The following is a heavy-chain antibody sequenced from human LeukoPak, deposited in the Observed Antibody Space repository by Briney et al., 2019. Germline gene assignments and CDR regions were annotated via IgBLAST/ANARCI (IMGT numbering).Heavy chain of an antibody. V-gene: IGHV3-21*01. CDR2: INTNSDYI. D-gene: IGHD3-9*01. CDR3: ARGLGYFDWLILN. CDR1: GFTFSSYN. J-gene: IGHJ4*02. Sequence: GGSLRLSCAASGFTFSSYNMNWVRQAPGKGLEWVSSINTNSDYIYYADSVKGRFTISRDNAKNSLYLQMNSLRAEDTAVYYCARGLGYFDWLILNWGQGTLLTVSS.